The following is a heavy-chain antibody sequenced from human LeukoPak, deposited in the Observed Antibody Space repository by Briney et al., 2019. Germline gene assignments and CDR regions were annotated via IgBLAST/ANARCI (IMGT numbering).Heavy chain of an antibody. J-gene: IGHJ4*02. Sequence: GGSLRLSCAASGFTFSSYSMNWVRQAPGKGLEWVSYISSSSSTIYYADSVKGRFTISRDNAKNSLYLQMNSLRAEDTAVYYCARDRDYYGSGSYFDYWGQGTLVTVSS. CDR3: ARDRDYYGSGSYFDY. D-gene: IGHD3-10*01. CDR2: ISSSSSTI. CDR1: GFTFSSYS. V-gene: IGHV3-48*04.